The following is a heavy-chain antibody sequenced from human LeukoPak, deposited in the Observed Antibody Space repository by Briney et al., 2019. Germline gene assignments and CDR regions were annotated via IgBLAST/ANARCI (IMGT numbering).Heavy chain of an antibody. J-gene: IGHJ3*02. CDR2: ISSSGSTI. Sequence: PGGSLRLSCAASGFTFSSYEMNWVRQAPGKGLEWVSYISSSGSTIYYADSVKGRFTISSDNAKNSLYLQMNSLRAEDTAVYYCARTLIYAFDIWGQGTMVTVSS. D-gene: IGHD2/OR15-2a*01. CDR1: GFTFSSYE. CDR3: ARTLIYAFDI. V-gene: IGHV3-48*03.